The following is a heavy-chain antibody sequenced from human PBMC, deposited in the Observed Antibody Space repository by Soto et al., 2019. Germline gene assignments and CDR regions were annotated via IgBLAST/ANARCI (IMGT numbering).Heavy chain of an antibody. CDR2: INAGNGNT. V-gene: IGHV1-3*01. CDR3: AREEDLRFLEWLPNFDY. Sequence: ASVPVSCKASGYTFTSYGISWVRQAPGQGLEWMGWINAGNGNTKYSQKFQGRVTITRDTSASTAYMELSSLRSEDTAVYYCAREEDLRFLEWLPNFDYWGQGTLVTVSS. D-gene: IGHD3-3*01. CDR1: GYTFTSYG. J-gene: IGHJ4*02.